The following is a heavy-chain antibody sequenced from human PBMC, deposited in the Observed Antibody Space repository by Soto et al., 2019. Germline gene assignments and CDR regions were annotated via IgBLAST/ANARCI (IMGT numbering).Heavy chain of an antibody. CDR1: GYRFSSYC. CDR2: IYPCDSDP. Sequence: VESLKISCKGSGYRFSSYCIGWVRQMPVKGLEWMGIIYPCDSDPKYSPSLQRQVTISANRSSSTAYLQWSSLKASDTATYYCARDGLGAMVTGNNCCNGIDVWGQGTTVTVSS. J-gene: IGHJ6*02. CDR3: ARDGLGAMVTGNNCCNGIDV. V-gene: IGHV5-51*01. D-gene: IGHD5-18*01.